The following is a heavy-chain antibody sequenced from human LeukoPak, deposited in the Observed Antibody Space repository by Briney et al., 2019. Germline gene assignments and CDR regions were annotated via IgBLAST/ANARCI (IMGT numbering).Heavy chain of an antibody. CDR1: AFTFNHYA. CDR3: ARAVVGKEDLDY. V-gene: IGHV3-30*02. CDR2: IWYDESNK. Sequence: GGSLRLSCAASAFTFNHYAMHWVRQAPGKGPEWVAVIWYDESNKYYSDSVRGRFTISRDNSKNTLYLQMDSLGAEDTAVYYCARAVVGKEDLDYWGQGTLVTVSS. D-gene: IGHD6-19*01. J-gene: IGHJ4*02.